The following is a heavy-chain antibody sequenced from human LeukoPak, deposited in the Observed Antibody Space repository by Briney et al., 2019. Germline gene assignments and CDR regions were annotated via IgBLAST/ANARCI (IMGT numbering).Heavy chain of an antibody. CDR2: ISYDGSNK. J-gene: IGHJ4*02. CDR3: AKEIIRLGELSPYFDY. D-gene: IGHD3-16*02. CDR1: VFTFSSYG. V-gene: IGHV3-30*18. Sequence: GGSLRLSCAASVFTFSSYGMHWVRQAPGKGLEWVAVISYDGSNKYYADSVKGRFTISRDNSKNTLYLQMNSLRAEDTAVYYCAKEIIRLGELSPYFDYWGQGTLVTVSS.